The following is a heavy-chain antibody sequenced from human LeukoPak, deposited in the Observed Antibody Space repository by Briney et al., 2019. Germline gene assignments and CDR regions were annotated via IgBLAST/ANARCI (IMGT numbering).Heavy chain of an antibody. CDR2: LHHSGST. CDR3: ARLGYCSSTSCYPDR. CDR1: DYSIISNYY. D-gene: IGHD2-2*01. J-gene: IGHJ4*02. Sequence: PWETLSLTCAVSDYSIISNYYWGWIRQPPGEEPEWIGSLHHSGSTDYNPSLKSRVTLSLDTSKNQFSLQLRFVTAADTAMYYCARLGYCSSTSCYPDRWGQGALVTVSS. V-gene: IGHV4-38-2*01.